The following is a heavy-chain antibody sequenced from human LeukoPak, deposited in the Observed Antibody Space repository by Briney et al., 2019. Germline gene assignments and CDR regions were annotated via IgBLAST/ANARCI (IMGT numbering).Heavy chain of an antibody. J-gene: IGHJ4*02. CDR2: IYHSGST. CDR1: GDSISSSNW. V-gene: IGHV4-4*02. D-gene: IGHD6-13*01. Sequence: PSETLSLTCAVSGDSISSSNWWSWVRQPPGKGLEWIGEIYHSGSTNYNPSLKSRVTISVDKSKNQFSLKLSSVTAADTAVYYCARDIAAAGTGNYWGQGTLVTVSS. CDR3: ARDIAAAGTGNY.